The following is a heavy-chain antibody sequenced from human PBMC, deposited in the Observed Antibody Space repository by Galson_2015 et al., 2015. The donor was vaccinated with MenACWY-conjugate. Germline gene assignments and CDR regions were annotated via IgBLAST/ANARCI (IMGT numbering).Heavy chain of an antibody. CDR2: IWPGDSDT. CDR1: GYRFTDFW. Sequence: SGAEVKKPGESLKISCTASGYRFTDFWIGWVRQMPGKGLEWMGIIWPGDSDTRYSPSFQGQVTISADKSINTAYLQWRSLRASDTAMYYCARQGPTSTARNYFDPWGQGTLVTVSS. J-gene: IGHJ5*02. D-gene: IGHD1-7*01. V-gene: IGHV5-51*01. CDR3: ARQGPTSTARNYFDP.